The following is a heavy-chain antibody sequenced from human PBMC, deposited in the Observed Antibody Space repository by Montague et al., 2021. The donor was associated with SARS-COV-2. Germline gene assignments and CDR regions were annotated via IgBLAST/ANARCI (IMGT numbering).Heavy chain of an antibody. CDR3: AARTDYYYGLDV. D-gene: IGHD1-14*01. Sequence: SLRLSCAASEFTVSSHYMSWVRQAPGKGLEWVTVIYSDDSTYYADFVKGRFTISRDNSKNTLHLQMNSLRAEDTAVYYCAARTDYYYGLDVWGQGTTVTVSS. J-gene: IGHJ6*02. V-gene: IGHV3-66*01. CDR1: EFTVSSHY. CDR2: IYSDDST.